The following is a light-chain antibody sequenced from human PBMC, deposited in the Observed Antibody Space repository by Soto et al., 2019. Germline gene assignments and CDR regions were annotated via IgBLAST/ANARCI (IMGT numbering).Light chain of an antibody. CDR2: DAS. CDR1: QSVSSY. J-gene: IGKJ1*01. Sequence: EIVLTQAAAALCFSPGERSTLSCRASQSVSSYLAWYQQKPGQAPRLLIYDASNRATGIPARFSGSGSGTDFTLTISSLEPEDFAVYYCQQYGSSGTFGQGTKVDIK. CDR3: QQYGSSGT. V-gene: IGKV3-11*01.